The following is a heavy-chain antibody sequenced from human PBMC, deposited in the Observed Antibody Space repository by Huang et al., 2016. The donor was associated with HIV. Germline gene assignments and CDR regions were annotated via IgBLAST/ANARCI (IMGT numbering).Heavy chain of an antibody. J-gene: IGHJ3*02. Sequence: QVVLVQSGAQVRTPGASVTVSCKAVGQRFNTYAISWVRQAPGKGLEGRGGTTANSEKKRDAEKFRGRVTVTTDRSTSTTYMELESLRYDDTAVYYCVRDGGIWFGELLFLDSFDIWGQGTTVTVSS. V-gene: IGHV1-18*01. CDR2: TTANSEKK. CDR3: VRDGGIWFGELLFLDSFDI. CDR1: GQRFNTYA. D-gene: IGHD3-10*01.